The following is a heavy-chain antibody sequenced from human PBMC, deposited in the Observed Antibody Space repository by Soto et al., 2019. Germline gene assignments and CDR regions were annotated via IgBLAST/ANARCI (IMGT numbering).Heavy chain of an antibody. CDR1: GGSISSGGYY. V-gene: IGHV4-31*03. J-gene: IGHJ3*02. CDR2: IYYGGST. D-gene: IGHD4-4*01. CDR3: ASSDHSFGAFDI. Sequence: QVQLQESGPGLVKPSQTLSLTCTVSGGSISSGGYYWSWIRQHPGKGLEWIGYIYYGGSTYYNPTLKSRVTISVDTSKNQFSLKLSSVTAADTAVYYCASSDHSFGAFDIWGQGTMVTVSS.